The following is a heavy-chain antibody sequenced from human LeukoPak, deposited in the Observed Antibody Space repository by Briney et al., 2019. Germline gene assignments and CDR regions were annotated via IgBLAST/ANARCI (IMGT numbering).Heavy chain of an antibody. CDR1: GGSFSGYY. V-gene: IGHV4-34*01. CDR3: ARTWDDYGSGSYYSTPYYFDY. CDR2: INHSGST. D-gene: IGHD3-10*01. J-gene: IGHJ4*02. Sequence: SETLSLTCAVYGGSFSGYYWSWIRQPSGKGLEWIGEINHSGSTNYNPSLKSRVTISVDTSKNQFSLKLSSVTAADTAVYYCARTWDDYGSGSYYSTPYYFDYWGQGTLVTVSS.